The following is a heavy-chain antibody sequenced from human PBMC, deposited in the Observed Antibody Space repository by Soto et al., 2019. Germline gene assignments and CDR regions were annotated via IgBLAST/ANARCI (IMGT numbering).Heavy chain of an antibody. J-gene: IGHJ4*02. V-gene: IGHV5-51*01. D-gene: IGHD3-16*01. CDR2: IYPGDFDI. Sequence: GESLKISCKGSGYKFIDYWIGWVRQVPGKGLEWMGIIYPGDFDIKYGPSFQGQVTISADKSITTVYLQWSSLKASDTGIYYCARALGGEYYDRRSWYSAYWGQGTLVTVSS. CDR3: ARALGGEYYDRRSWYSAY. CDR1: GYKFIDYW.